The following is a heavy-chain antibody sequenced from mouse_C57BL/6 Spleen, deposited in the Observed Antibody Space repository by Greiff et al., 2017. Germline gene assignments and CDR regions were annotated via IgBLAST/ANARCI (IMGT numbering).Heavy chain of an antibody. D-gene: IGHD2-1*01. Sequence: QVQLKESGPGLVQPSQSLSITCTVSGFSLTSYGVHWVRQSPGKGLEWLGVIWSGGSTDYNAAFISRLSISKDNSKSQVFFKMNSLQADDTAIYYCARVPLYGNYYFDYWGQGTTLTVSS. J-gene: IGHJ2*01. CDR3: ARVPLYGNYYFDY. CDR2: IWSGGST. CDR1: GFSLTSYG. V-gene: IGHV2-2*01.